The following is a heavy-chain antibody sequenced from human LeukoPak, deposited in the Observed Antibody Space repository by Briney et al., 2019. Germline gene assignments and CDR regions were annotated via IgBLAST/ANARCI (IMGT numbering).Heavy chain of an antibody. CDR3: ARDRGIQLWSMTYFDY. J-gene: IGHJ4*02. CDR2: ISAYNGNT. Sequence: ASVKVSCKASGYTFTSYGISWVRQAPGQGLEWMGWISAYNGNTNYAQKLQGRVTMTTDTSTSTAYMELRSLRSDDTAVYYCARDRGIQLWSMTYFDYWGQGTLVTVSS. V-gene: IGHV1-18*01. D-gene: IGHD5-18*01. CDR1: GYTFTSYG.